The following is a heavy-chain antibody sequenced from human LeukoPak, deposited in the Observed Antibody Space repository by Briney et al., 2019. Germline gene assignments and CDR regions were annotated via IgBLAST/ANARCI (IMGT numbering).Heavy chain of an antibody. CDR3: ARGNWDSSGWYYDY. D-gene: IGHD6-19*01. Sequence: SVKVSCKASGGTFSSYAISWVRQAPGQGLEWMGRVISIFGTANYAQKFQGRVTITTDESTNTAYMELSSLRSEDTAVYYCARGNWDSSGWYYDYWGQGTLVTVSS. CDR1: GGTFSSYA. V-gene: IGHV1-69*05. CDR2: VISIFGTA. J-gene: IGHJ4*02.